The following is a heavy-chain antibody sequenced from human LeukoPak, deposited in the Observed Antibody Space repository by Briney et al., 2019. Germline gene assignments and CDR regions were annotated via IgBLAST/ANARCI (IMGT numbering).Heavy chain of an antibody. CDR1: GFTFSSYA. D-gene: IGHD3-3*01. CDR2: ISGSGGST. V-gene: IGHV3-23*01. CDR3: AKDQITIFGAAYYMDV. Sequence: GGSLRLSCAASGFTFSSYAMSWVRQAPGKGLEWVSAISGSGGSTYYANSVKGRFTISRDNSKNTLYLQMNSLRAEDTAVYYCAKDQITIFGAAYYMDVWGKGTTVTVSS. J-gene: IGHJ6*03.